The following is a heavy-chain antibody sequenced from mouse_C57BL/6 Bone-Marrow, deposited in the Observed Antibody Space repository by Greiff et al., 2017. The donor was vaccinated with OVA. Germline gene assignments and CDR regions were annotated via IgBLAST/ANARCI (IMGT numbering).Heavy chain of an antibody. V-gene: IGHV1-50*01. CDR3: AREGDCSDWFAY. Sequence: QVQLQQPGAELVKPGASVKLSCKASGYTFTSYWMQWVKQRPGQGLEWIGEIDPSDGYTNYNQKFKGKATLTVDTSSSTAYMQLSSLTSEDSAVYYSAREGDCSDWFAYWGQGTLVTVSA. J-gene: IGHJ3*01. CDR1: GYTFTSYW. D-gene: IGHD3-2*02. CDR2: IDPSDGYT.